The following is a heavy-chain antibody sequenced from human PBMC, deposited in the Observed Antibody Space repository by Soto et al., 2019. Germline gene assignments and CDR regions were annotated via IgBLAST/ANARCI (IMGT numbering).Heavy chain of an antibody. Sequence: QVQLVQSGPEVKKPGASVKVYCMASGYTFTRYGISWVRQAPGPRLDWMGWISTHNGNTNYAKKFQGRVTMTTDTSTSTAYMGLRSLRSDYTAVYYCARSADSYYWGQGTLVTVSS. CDR1: GYTFTRYG. J-gene: IGHJ4*02. D-gene: IGHD2-15*01. CDR2: ISTHNGNT. V-gene: IGHV1-18*01. CDR3: ARSADSYY.